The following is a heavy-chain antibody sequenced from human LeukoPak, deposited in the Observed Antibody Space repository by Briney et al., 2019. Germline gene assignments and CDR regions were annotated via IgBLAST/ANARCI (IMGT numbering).Heavy chain of an antibody. D-gene: IGHD4-11*01. CDR3: ARDHDYPDP. CDR2: IYTSGST. J-gene: IGHJ5*02. Sequence: SETLSLTCTVSGGSISSSSYYWSWIRQPAGKGLEWIGRIYTSGSTNYNPSLKSRVTISVDTSKNQFSLKLSSVTAADTAVYYCARDHDYPDPWGQGTLVTVSS. V-gene: IGHV4-61*02. CDR1: GGSISSSSYY.